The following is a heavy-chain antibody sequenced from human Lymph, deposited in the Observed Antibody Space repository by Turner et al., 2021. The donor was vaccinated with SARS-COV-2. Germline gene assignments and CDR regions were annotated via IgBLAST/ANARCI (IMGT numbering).Heavy chain of an antibody. Sequence: QVQLVQSGAEVNKPGASVTVSCKAPGYTFTSYDINWVRQATGQGLEWRGWMNPNSGNTGYAQKFQGRVTMTRNTSISTAYMELSSLRSEDTAVYYCARGRYSGGGMDVWGQGTTVTVSS. CDR3: ARGRYSGGGMDV. CDR1: GYTFTSYD. CDR2: MNPNSGNT. D-gene: IGHD1-26*01. V-gene: IGHV1-8*02. J-gene: IGHJ6*02.